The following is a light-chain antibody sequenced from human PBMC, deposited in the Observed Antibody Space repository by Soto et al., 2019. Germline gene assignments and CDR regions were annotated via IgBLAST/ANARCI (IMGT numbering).Light chain of an antibody. J-gene: IGKJ3*01. CDR3: QQFGSSPGFT. V-gene: IGKV3-20*01. CDR1: QSINNRY. CDR2: GAS. Sequence: EIVLPQSPVTLSLSPGERATLSCRASQSINNRYLACYQQKPGQAPRLLIYGASSRATGIPHRFSGSGSGTDFTLTISRLEPEDFAVYYCQQFGSSPGFTFGPGTKVDMK.